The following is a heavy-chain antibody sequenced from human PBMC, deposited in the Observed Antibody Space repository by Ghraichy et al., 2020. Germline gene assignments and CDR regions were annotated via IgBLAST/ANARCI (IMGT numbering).Heavy chain of an antibody. CDR3: AKARRGYSYGYFDY. V-gene: IGHV3-23*01. D-gene: IGHD5-18*01. CDR1: GFTFSSYA. CDR2: ISGSGGDK. Sequence: GGSLRLSCKASGFTFSSYALPWVRQAPGKGLEWVSGISGSGGDKDYADSVKGRFTISRDTSKNTLYLQMNSLRAEDTAIYYCAKARRGYSYGYFDYWGQGTLVTVSS. J-gene: IGHJ4*02.